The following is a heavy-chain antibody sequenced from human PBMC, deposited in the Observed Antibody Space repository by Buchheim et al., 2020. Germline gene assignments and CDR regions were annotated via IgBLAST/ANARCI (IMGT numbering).Heavy chain of an antibody. D-gene: IGHD6-6*01. CDR1: GFTFSSYE. CDR2: ISSSGSTI. Sequence: EVQLVESGGGLVQPGGSLRLSCAASGFTFSSYEMNWVRQAPGKGLEWVSYISSSGSTIYYADSVKGRFTIYRDNAKNSLYLQMNSLRAEDTAVYYCASSKGIAARDYYYYGIDVWGQGTT. J-gene: IGHJ6*02. CDR3: ASSKGIAARDYYYYGIDV. V-gene: IGHV3-48*03.